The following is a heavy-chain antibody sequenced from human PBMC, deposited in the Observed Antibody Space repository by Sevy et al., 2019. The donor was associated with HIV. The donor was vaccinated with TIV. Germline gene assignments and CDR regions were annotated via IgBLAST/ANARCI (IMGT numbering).Heavy chain of an antibody. CDR1: GYTFTAYF. Sequence: ASVKVSCKASGYTFTAYFIHWVRQAPGQGLEWMGWINPNSGDTNYAPKFQGRVTVTRDTSISTAYMELSRLRSDDTAVYYCASPGGYRYGSLIDYWGQGTLVTVSS. CDR3: ASPGGYRYGSLIDY. V-gene: IGHV1-2*02. J-gene: IGHJ4*02. CDR2: INPNSGDT. D-gene: IGHD5-18*01.